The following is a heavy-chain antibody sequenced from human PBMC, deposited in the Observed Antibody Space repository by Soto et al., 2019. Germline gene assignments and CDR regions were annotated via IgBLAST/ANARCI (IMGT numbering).Heavy chain of an antibody. V-gene: IGHV1-2*04. CDR3: ARDMMGYCSGGSCYSREFDY. CDR2: INPNSGGT. D-gene: IGHD2-15*01. Sequence: VSVKVSCKAAGYTFTGYYMHWVRQAPGQGLEWMGWINPNSGGTNYAQKFQGWVTMTRDTSISTAYMELSRLRSDDTAVYYCARDMMGYCSGGSCYSREFDYWGQGTLVTVSS. J-gene: IGHJ4*02. CDR1: GYTFTGYY.